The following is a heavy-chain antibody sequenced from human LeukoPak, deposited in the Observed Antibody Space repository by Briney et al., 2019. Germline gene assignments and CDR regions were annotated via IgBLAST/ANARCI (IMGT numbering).Heavy chain of an antibody. D-gene: IGHD3-9*01. Sequence: GGSLTLSCAASGFTFSSYSMNWVRQAPGKGLEWVSSISSSSSYIYYAASVKGRFTISRDNAKNSLYLQMSSLRAEDTAVYYCARAPLGLSGYSYWGQGTLVTVSS. V-gene: IGHV3-21*01. CDR2: ISSSSSYI. CDR3: ARAPLGLSGYSY. J-gene: IGHJ4*02. CDR1: GFTFSSYS.